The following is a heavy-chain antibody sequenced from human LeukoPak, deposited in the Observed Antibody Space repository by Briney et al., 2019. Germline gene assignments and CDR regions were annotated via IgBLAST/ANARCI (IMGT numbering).Heavy chain of an antibody. CDR1: GYTLTELS. CDR3: ATGLVQGVSFVD. J-gene: IGHJ4*02. Sequence: ASVKVSCKVSGYTLTELSMHWVRQAPGKGLEGMGGFHPEDGETIYAQKFQGRVTMTEDTSTDTAYMELSSLRSEDTAVYYCATGLVQGVSFVDWGQGTLVTVCS. D-gene: IGHD3-10*01. CDR2: FHPEDGET. V-gene: IGHV1-24*01.